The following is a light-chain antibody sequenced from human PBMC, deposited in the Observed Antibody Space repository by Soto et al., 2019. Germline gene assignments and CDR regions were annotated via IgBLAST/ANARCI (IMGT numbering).Light chain of an antibody. CDR3: LHRNNWAWT. V-gene: IGKV3-11*01. Sequence: EIVLTQPPATLSLSPGDRATLSYRASQSVSSYLAWYQQKPGQAPRLLIYDTSNRATGIPARFSGSGSGTDCTLTISSLEPEDVAVYYCLHRNNWAWTFGQGTKVDIK. CDR1: QSVSSY. J-gene: IGKJ1*01. CDR2: DTS.